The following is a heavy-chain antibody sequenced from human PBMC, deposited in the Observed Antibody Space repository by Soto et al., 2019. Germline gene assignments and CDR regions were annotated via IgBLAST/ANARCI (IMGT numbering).Heavy chain of an antibody. CDR1: GYSISSGYY. V-gene: IGHV4-38-2*02. J-gene: IGHJ3*02. CDR2: IYHSGST. Sequence: KPSETLSLTCAVSGYSISSGYYWGWIRQPPGKGLEWIGSIYHSGSTYYNPPLKSRVTISVDTSKNQFSLKLSSVTAADTAVYYCARDFVHYAFDIWAKGQWSPSPQ. CDR3: ARDFVHYAFDI. D-gene: IGHD3-3*01.